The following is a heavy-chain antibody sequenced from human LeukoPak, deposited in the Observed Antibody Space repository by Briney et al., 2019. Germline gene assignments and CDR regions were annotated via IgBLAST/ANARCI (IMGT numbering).Heavy chain of an antibody. J-gene: IGHJ4*02. D-gene: IGHD2-2*01. CDR1: GYTFTSYG. CDR2: ISAYNGNT. Sequence: ASVKVSCKASGYTFTSYGISWVRQAPGQGLEWMGWISAYNGNTNYAQKLQGRVTMTTDTSTSTAYMELRSLRSDDTAVYYRARDRVIWAMSAVDYWGQGTLVTVSS. CDR3: ARDRVIWAMSAVDY. V-gene: IGHV1-18*01.